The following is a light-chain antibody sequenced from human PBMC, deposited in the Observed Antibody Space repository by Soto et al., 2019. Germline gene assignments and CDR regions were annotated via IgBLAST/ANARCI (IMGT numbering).Light chain of an antibody. CDR3: QQRGKWPSS. CDR2: DAY. J-gene: IGKJ2*01. CDR1: QSVDRY. V-gene: IGKV3-11*01. Sequence: EVVLTQSPDTLSLSPGETATLSCMASQSVDRYVAWYQQKLGQAPRLLIYDAYTRATGVGARFTGSGSATDFSLTNTSLGAEVFAVYNCQQRGKWPSSFGPGTKVEMK.